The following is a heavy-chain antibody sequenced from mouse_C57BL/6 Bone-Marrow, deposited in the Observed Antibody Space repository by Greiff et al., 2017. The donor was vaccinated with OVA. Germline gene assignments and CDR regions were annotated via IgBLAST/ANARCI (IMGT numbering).Heavy chain of an antibody. CDR2: FHPYNDDT. Sequence: QVQLQQSGAELVKPGASVKMSCKASGYTFTTYPIEWMKQNHGKSLEWIGNFHPYNDDTKYNEKFKGKATLTVEKSSNTVYLVLSRLTSDDSAVYYCARSSTFFYYFDYWGQGTTLTVSS. CDR1: GYTFTTYP. CDR3: ARSSTFFYYFDY. D-gene: IGHD5-1*01. V-gene: IGHV1-47*01. J-gene: IGHJ2*01.